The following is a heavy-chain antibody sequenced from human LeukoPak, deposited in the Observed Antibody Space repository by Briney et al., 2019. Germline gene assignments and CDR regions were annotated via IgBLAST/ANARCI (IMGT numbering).Heavy chain of an antibody. D-gene: IGHD6-19*01. CDR3: ARTMVAGSNSGFDY. J-gene: IGHJ4*02. CDR2: INPNSGGT. CDR1: GYTFTGYY. Sequence: ASVKVSCKASGYTFTGYYMHWVRQAPGQGLEWMGWINPNSGGTNYAQKFQGRVTMTRDTSIITAYMELSRLRSDDTAMYYCARTMVAGSNSGFDYWGQGTLVTVSS. V-gene: IGHV1-2*02.